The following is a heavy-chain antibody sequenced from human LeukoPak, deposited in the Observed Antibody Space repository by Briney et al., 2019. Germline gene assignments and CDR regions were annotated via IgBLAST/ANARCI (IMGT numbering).Heavy chain of an antibody. CDR2: IKGDGSEI. J-gene: IGHJ4*02. CDR1: DFIFCTYW. D-gene: IGHD4-11*01. V-gene: IGHV3-7*01. Sequence: GGSLKLSCAASDFIFCTYWMRWARPTPGKGLEWVANIKGDGSEINYVDSVKGRFTISRDDAKNSLSLQIHSLTPDHTCVYYCATEGLPYSGDHWGQGTLVTVSS. CDR3: ATEGLPYSGDH.